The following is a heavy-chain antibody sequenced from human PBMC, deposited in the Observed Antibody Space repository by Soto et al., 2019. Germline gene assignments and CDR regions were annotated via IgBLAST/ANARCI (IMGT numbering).Heavy chain of an antibody. J-gene: IGHJ6*02. V-gene: IGHV3-21*04. CDR3: ASDRGYDAHDYYYNAMDV. Sequence: WSLRLSCISSGFTFRTYTMNWVRQAPGKGLEWVSGIRGFSPYTFYAESVKGRFTISRDNAKNSLYLQMNSLRAEDTAVYYCASDRGYDAHDYYYNAMDVWGQGTTVTVSS. CDR2: IRGFSPYT. CDR1: GFTFRTYT. D-gene: IGHD3-10*01.